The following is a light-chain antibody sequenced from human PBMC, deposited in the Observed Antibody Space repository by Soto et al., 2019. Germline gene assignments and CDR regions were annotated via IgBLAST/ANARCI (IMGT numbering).Light chain of an antibody. CDR3: QSYDSSLSGVV. CDR1: SSNIGAGYD. J-gene: IGLJ1*01. Sequence: QSVLTQPPSVSGAPGQRVTISCTGSSSNIGAGYDVHWYQQPPGTAPKLLIYDNSNRPSGVPDRFSGSKSGTSASLAITGLQAEDEADYYCQSYDSSLSGVVFGTGTKVTVL. CDR2: DNS. V-gene: IGLV1-40*01.